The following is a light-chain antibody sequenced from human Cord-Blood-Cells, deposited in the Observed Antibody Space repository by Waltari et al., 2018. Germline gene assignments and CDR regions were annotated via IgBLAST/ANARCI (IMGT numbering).Light chain of an antibody. V-gene: IGKV3-11*01. CDR2: DAS. J-gene: IGKJ1*01. Sequence: EIVLTQSPATLSLSPGERAPLSCRASQSVSSYLAWYQQKPGQAPRPLIYDASNRATGIPARFSGSGSGTDFTLTISSLEPEDFAVYYCQQRSNWPPWTFGQGTKVEIK. CDR3: QQRSNWPPWT. CDR1: QSVSSY.